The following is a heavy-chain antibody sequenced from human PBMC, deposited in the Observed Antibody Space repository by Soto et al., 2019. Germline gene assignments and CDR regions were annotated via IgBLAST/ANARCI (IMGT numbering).Heavy chain of an antibody. CDR3: ARDGRYFDSNGYFDY. V-gene: IGHV1-18*01. Sequence: QVQLVQSGSAMRKPGTSVKVSCKTSGYTFSSNGVSWVRQAPGQGLEWMGWISVYDGKTKYAEKFQDRATMTLDTSTTTVYMELRSLRSEDTAVYYCARDGRYFDSNGYFDYWGQGTLVTVSS. D-gene: IGHD3-22*01. CDR2: ISVYDGKT. CDR1: GYTFSSNG. J-gene: IGHJ4*02.